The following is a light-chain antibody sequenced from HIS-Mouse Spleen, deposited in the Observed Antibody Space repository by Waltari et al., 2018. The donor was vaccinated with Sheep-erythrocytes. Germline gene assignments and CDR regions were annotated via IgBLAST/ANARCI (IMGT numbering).Light chain of an antibody. J-gene: IGLJ1*01. V-gene: IGLV2-14*03. Sequence: QSALTQPASVSGSPGQSITLSCTGTSSAVCGYTYVSWYQQHPGKAPKLMIYDVSNRPSGVSNRFSGSKSGNTASLTISGLQAEDEADYYCSSYTSSSTHYVFGTGTKVTVL. CDR1: SSAVCGYTY. CDR3: SSYTSSSTHYV. CDR2: DVS.